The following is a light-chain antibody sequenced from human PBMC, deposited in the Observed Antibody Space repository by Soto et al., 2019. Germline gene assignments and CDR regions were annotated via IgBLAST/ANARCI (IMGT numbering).Light chain of an antibody. V-gene: IGLV2-14*01. CDR1: SSDVCGYNY. J-gene: IGLJ3*02. CDR3: SSYTSSSPG. Sequence: QSVLTQPASVSGSPGQSITISCTGTSSDVCGYNYVSWYQQHPGKAPKLIIYDVSNRPSGVSNRFSGSKSGNTASLTISGLQAEDEAYYYCSSYTSSSPGFGGGTKLTV. CDR2: DVS.